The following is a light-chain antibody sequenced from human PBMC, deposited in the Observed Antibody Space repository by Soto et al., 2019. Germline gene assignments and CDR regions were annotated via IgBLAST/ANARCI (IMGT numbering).Light chain of an antibody. CDR2: KAS. CDR1: QSISSW. J-gene: IGKJ1*01. Sequence: DIQMTQSPSTLSASVGDRVTITCRASQSISSWLAWYQQKPGKAPKLLIYKASSLESGVPSRFSGSGSGTEFTLTISSLQPYDFANYYCQQSWTFGQGTKVEIK. V-gene: IGKV1-5*03. CDR3: QQSWT.